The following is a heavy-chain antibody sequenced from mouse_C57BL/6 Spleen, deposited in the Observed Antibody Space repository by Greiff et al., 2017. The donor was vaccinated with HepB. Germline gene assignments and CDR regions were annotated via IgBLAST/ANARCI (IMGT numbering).Heavy chain of an antibody. J-gene: IGHJ2*01. CDR2: IRSKSSNYAT. V-gene: IGHV10-3*01. CDR3: VRERGNYYGNSFDY. D-gene: IGHD2-1*01. CDR1: GFTFNTYA. Sequence: EVMLVESGGGLVQPKGSLKLSCAASGFTFNTYAMHWVRQAPGKGLEWVARIRSKSSNYATYYADSVKDRFTISRDDSQSMLYLQMNNLKTEDTAMYYCVRERGNYYGNSFDYWGQGTTLTVSS.